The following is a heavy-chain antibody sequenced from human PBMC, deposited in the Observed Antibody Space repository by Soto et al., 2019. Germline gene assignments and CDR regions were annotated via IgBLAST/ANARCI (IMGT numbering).Heavy chain of an antibody. CDR3: ARGAPDSSNWRYGLQTFDS. Sequence: QVQLVQSGAEVKKPGSSVKVSCKASGGTFSNYAISWVRQAPGQGLEWMGGIIPIFDTANYAQKFQGRVTIIADKSTYTVYLQLSSLRSEDMAVYYCARGAPDSSNWRYGLQTFDSWGQGSLVTVSS. CDR1: GGTFSNYA. CDR2: IIPIFDTA. J-gene: IGHJ5*01. D-gene: IGHD4-4*01. V-gene: IGHV1-69*06.